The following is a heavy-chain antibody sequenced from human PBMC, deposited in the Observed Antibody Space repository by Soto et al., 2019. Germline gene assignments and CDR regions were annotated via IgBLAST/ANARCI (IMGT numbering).Heavy chain of an antibody. CDR2: VDGSGGDT. CDR1: GFTFSSHA. J-gene: IGHJ4*02. Sequence: GGSLRLSCAASGFTFSSHAMAWLRQAPGTGPEWVAFVDGSGGDTSYADSVKGRFTISRDNSDNSLYLHMNSLRAEDTGRYFCAKEIFAAAYAATSAFELWGKGPLVTVST. V-gene: IGHV3-23*01. CDR3: AKEIFAAAYAATSAFEL. D-gene: IGHD2-8*01.